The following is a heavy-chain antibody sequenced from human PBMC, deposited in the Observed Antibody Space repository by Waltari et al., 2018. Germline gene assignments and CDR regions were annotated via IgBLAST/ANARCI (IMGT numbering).Heavy chain of an antibody. Sequence: QLQLQESGPGLVKPSETLSLTCTVSGGSISSSSYYWGWIRQPPGKGLEWIGSIYYSGCPYHTPSLKSRFTISDDTPKTQFPLKLSFVTAAATAVYYWASSPAVTIVVVPAALHYMDVWGKGTTVTVSS. D-gene: IGHD2-2*01. CDR2: IYYSGCP. V-gene: IGHV4-39*01. J-gene: IGHJ6*03. CDR3: ASSPAVTIVVVPAALHYMDV. CDR1: GGSISSSSYY.